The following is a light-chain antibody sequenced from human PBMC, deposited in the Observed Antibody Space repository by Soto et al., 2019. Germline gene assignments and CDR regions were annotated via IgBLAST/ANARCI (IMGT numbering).Light chain of an antibody. CDR1: SSNIGSNT. CDR2: SNV. Sequence: QSVLTQAPSASGTPGQRVTISCSGSSSNIGSNTVSWYQQVPGTAPKLLIYSNVQRPSGVPDRFSGSKSGTSASLAIGGLPSEDEADYYCAAWDGSLNGWVFGGGTQLTVL. CDR3: AAWDGSLNGWV. J-gene: IGLJ3*02. V-gene: IGLV1-44*01.